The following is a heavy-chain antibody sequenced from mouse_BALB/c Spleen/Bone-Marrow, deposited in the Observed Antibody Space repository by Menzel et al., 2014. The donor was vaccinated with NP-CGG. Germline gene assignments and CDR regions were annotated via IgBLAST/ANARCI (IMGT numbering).Heavy chain of an antibody. D-gene: IGHD2-3*01. J-gene: IGHJ4*01. CDR1: GFTFSSYT. CDR2: ISSGGSYT. CDR3: TRDLYDGYYYYAMDY. Sequence: EVHLVESGGGLVKPGGSLKLSCAASGFTFSSYTMSWVRQTPEKRLEWVATISSGGSYTYYPDSVKGRFTISRDNAKNTLYLRMGSLKAEDTAMYYCTRDLYDGYYYYAMDYWGQGTSVTVSS. V-gene: IGHV5-6-4*01.